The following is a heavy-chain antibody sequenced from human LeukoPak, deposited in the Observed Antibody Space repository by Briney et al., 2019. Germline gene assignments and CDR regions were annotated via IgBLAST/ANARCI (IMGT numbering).Heavy chain of an antibody. V-gene: IGHV3-21*01. CDR2: ISSSSSYI. Sequence: PGGSLRLSCAASGFTFSSYSMNWVRQAPGKGLEWVSSISSSSSYIYYADSVKGRFTISRDNAKNSLYLQMNSLRAEDTAVYYCARDTIGGSYLLDYWGQGTLVTVSS. CDR1: GFTFSSYS. D-gene: IGHD1-26*01. J-gene: IGHJ4*02. CDR3: ARDTIGGSYLLDY.